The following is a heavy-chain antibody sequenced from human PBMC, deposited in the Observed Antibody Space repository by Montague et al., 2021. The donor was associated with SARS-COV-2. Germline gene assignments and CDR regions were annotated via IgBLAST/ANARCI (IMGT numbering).Heavy chain of an antibody. J-gene: IGHJ3*01. D-gene: IGHD2-2*01. CDR2: INHSGTA. CDR3: AKEREVVRAAGTLVAFDL. V-gene: IGHV4-34*01. Sequence: SETLSLTCAVYGGSFSVYYWSWLRQSPRSGLEWIVEINHSGTANYNPSLNSRVSISVDTSKNQFTLKLTSVTAADTAMYYCAKEREVVRAAGTLVAFDLWGQGTMVTVSS. CDR1: GGSFSVYY.